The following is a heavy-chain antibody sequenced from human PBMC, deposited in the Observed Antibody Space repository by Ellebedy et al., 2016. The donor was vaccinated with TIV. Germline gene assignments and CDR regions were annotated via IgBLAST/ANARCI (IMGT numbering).Heavy chain of an antibody. J-gene: IGHJ4*02. V-gene: IGHV1-69*06. CDR3: ARAAGIVPYYFDY. Sequence: SVKVSCXASGGTFSSYAISWVRQAPGQGLEWMGGIIPIFGTANYAQKFQGRVTITADKSTSTAYVELSSLRSEDTAVYYCARAAGIVPYYFDYWGQGTLVTVSS. D-gene: IGHD1-26*01. CDR2: IIPIFGTA. CDR1: GGTFSSYA.